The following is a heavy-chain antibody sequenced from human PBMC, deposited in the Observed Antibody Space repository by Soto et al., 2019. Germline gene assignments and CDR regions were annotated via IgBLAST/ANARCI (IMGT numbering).Heavy chain of an antibody. Sequence: QMQLQESGPGLVKPSQTLSLTCIVSGGSISSGNYYWSWIRQPPGKGLEWIGYIYYSGSTYYNPSLKSRVTISVDTSKNQLSLKLNSVTAADTAVYCCARDYGDEPPYWYFDLWGRGTLVTVSS. CDR1: GGSISSGNYY. V-gene: IGHV4-30-4*01. J-gene: IGHJ2*01. CDR2: IYYSGST. CDR3: ARDYGDEPPYWYFDL. D-gene: IGHD4-17*01.